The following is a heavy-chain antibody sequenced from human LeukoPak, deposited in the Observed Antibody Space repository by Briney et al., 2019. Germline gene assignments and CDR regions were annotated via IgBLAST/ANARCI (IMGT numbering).Heavy chain of an antibody. Sequence: ASETLSLTCTVSGASYWGWVRQSPETGLESIGSIHSTGGTYYNPSLKSRLTISLDTSKRQFSLKMTSMTAADTAVYYCASLRADGGNYPRFDYWGQGALVTVSA. CDR3: ASLRADGGNYPRFDY. V-gene: IGHV4-39*07. CDR2: IHSTGGT. D-gene: IGHD4-23*01. CDR1: GASY. J-gene: IGHJ4*02.